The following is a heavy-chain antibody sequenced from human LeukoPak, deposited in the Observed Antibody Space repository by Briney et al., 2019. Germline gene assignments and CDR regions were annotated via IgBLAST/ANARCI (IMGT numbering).Heavy chain of an antibody. D-gene: IGHD6-25*01. CDR3: AKDPRGYSSGY. V-gene: IGHV3-23*01. CDR1: GFTFSSYA. Sequence: GGSLRLSCAASGFTFSSYAMSWVRQAPGKGLEWVSAISGSGGSTYYADSVKGRFTISRDNSKNTPYLQMNSLRAEDTAVYYCAKDPRGYSSGYWGQGALVTVSS. CDR2: ISGSGGST. J-gene: IGHJ4*02.